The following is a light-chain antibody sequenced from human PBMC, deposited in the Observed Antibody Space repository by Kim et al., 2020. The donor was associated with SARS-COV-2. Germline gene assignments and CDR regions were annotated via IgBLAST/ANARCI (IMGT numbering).Light chain of an antibody. CDR1: VSSSY. J-gene: IGKJ2*01. CDR3: QQYGSSRT. CDR2: GAS. Sequence: VSSSYLAWYQQKPGQAPRLLIYGASSRATGIPDRFSGSGSGTDFSLTISRLEPEDFAVYYCQQYGSSRTFGQGTKLEI. V-gene: IGKV3-20*01.